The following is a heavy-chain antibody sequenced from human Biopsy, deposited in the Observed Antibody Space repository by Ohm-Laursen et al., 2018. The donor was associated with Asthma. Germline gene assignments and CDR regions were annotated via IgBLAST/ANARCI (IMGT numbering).Heavy chain of an antibody. Sequence: SLRLSCAASGFTFGDYWMSWVRQAPGRGLEWVGVIWFDGSKKYYADSVKGRFTISRDNSKKMLYLQMNSLRAEDTAVYYCATNSGAYKNSLGDGLDVWGQGTTVSVSS. D-gene: IGHD1-26*01. CDR2: IWFDGSKK. J-gene: IGHJ6*02. V-gene: IGHV3-33*01. CDR1: GFTFGDYW. CDR3: ATNSGAYKNSLGDGLDV.